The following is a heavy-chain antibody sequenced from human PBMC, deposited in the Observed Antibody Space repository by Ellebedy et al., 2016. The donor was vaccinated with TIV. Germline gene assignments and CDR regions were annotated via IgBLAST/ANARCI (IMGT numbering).Heavy chain of an antibody. D-gene: IGHD1-1*01. J-gene: IGHJ5*02. CDR2: INLNDGST. CDR1: GYFFTNHY. CDR3: AAGNDGGWFDP. V-gene: IGHV1-46*01. Sequence: AASVKVSCKASGYFFTNHYLHWVRQAPGQGLEWVGIINLNDGSTSYAQKFHDRVTMALDTSTSTIYMELYSLRSNDTAVYYCAAGNDGGWFDPWGQGTLVTVSS.